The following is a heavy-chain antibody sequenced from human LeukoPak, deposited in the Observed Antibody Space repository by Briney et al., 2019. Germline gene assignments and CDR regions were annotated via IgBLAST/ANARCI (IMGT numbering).Heavy chain of an antibody. CDR2: ISSSSYI. CDR3: AKDQGDFWSAIDY. Sequence: GGSLRLSCAASGFTFSSYSMNWVRQAPGKGLEWVSSISSSSYIYYADSVKGRFTISRDNAKNSLYLQMNSLRAEDTAVYYCAKDQGDFWSAIDYWGQGNLVTVSS. CDR1: GFTFSSYS. V-gene: IGHV3-21*01. D-gene: IGHD3-3*01. J-gene: IGHJ4*02.